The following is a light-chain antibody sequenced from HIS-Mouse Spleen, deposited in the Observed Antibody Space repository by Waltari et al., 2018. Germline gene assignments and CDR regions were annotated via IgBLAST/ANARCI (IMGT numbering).Light chain of an antibody. J-gene: IGLJ3*02. CDR2: EDS. CDR3: YSTDSSGNHWV. V-gene: IGLV3-10*01. CDR1: ALPKKL. Sequence: SYELPQPPSVSVSPGQTARITCSGAALPKKLPYCDQQKSGQAPVLVIYEDSKRPSGIPERFSGSSSGTMATLTISGDQVEDEADYYCYSTDSSGNHWVFGGGTKLTVL.